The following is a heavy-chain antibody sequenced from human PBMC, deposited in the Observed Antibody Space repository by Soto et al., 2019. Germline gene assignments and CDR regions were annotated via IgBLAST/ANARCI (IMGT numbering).Heavy chain of an antibody. D-gene: IGHD3-10*01. V-gene: IGHV3-23*01. J-gene: IGHJ5*02. CDR3: GKDAISMVRGTNNWFDP. CDR1: GFTFDNHA. Sequence: EVNLLESGGDLVQPGGSLTLSCGASGFTFDNHAMSWVRQAPGKGLEWVSAISGNAVATYYADSVKGRFTISRDNSNNMVYLQMNRLRAEDTGIYYCGKDAISMVRGTNNWFDPWGQGTLVTVSS. CDR2: ISGNAVAT.